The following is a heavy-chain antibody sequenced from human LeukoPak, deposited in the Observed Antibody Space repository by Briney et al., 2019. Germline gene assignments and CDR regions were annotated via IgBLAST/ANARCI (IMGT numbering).Heavy chain of an antibody. CDR3: ARVRGILDY. CDR2: IRYDGTDK. CDR1: GFTFSSYG. V-gene: IGHV3-30*02. J-gene: IGHJ4*02. Sequence: PGGSLRLSCAASGFTFSSYGMHWVRQAPGKGLEWVAFIRYDGTDKYYADSVKGRFTISRDNAKNSLYLQMNSLRAEDTAVYYCARVRGILDYWGQGTLVTVSS. D-gene: IGHD6-13*01.